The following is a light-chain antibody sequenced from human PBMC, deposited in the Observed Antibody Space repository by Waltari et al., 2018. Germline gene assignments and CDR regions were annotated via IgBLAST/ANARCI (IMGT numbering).Light chain of an antibody. V-gene: IGKV3-20*01. CDR3: QHYLRLPVT. CDR2: GAS. J-gene: IGKJ1*01. CDR1: QDIRRT. Sequence: EIVLTQSPGTLSLSPGERATLSCRASQDIRRTLAWYQQKPGQPPRLLMYGASNRATGIPDRFSGTGSETDFSLTISRLEPEDFAVYFCQHYLRLPVTYGQGTKVEIK.